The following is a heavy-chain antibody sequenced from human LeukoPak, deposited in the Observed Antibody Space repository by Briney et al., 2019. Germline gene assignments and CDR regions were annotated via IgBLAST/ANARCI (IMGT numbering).Heavy chain of an antibody. Sequence: GGSLRLSCAASGFTFSSFSMNWVRQAPGKGLEWVSYISSTGTLYYADSVKGRFTISRDNAKNTLYLQMNSLRAEDTALYYCTRGGVIAGSDYWGQGTLVTVSS. CDR3: TRGGVIAGSDY. CDR1: GFTFSSFS. D-gene: IGHD6-13*01. V-gene: IGHV3-48*04. J-gene: IGHJ4*02. CDR2: ISSTGTL.